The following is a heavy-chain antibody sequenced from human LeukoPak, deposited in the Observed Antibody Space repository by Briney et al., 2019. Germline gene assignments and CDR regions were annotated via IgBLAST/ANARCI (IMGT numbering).Heavy chain of an antibody. Sequence: PGGSLRLSCAASGFTFSSYWMSWVRQAPGKGLEWVANIKQDGSEKYYVDSVKGRFSIPRDNAKNSLYLQMNSLRAEDTAVYYCARSDYGDYVDYWGQGTLVTVSS. CDR3: ARSDYGDYVDY. D-gene: IGHD4-17*01. CDR2: IKQDGSEK. J-gene: IGHJ4*02. V-gene: IGHV3-7*01. CDR1: GFTFSSYW.